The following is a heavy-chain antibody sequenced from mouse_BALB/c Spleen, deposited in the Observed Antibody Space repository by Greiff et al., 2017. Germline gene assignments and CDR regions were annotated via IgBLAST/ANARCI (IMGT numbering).Heavy chain of an antibody. CDR1: GFTFSSYG. CDR3: ARGEGTWFAY. CDR2: ISSGGSYT. D-gene: IGHD3-3*01. Sequence: DVHLVESGGDLVKPGGSLKLSCAASGFTFSSYGMSWVRQTPDKRLEWVATISSGGSYTYYPDSVKGRFTISRDNAKNTLYLQMSSLKSEDTAMYYCARGEGTWFAYWGQGTLVTVSA. J-gene: IGHJ3*01. V-gene: IGHV5-6*01.